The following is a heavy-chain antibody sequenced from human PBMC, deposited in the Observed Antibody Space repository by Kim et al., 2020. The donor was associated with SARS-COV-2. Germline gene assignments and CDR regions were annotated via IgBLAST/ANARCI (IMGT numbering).Heavy chain of an antibody. D-gene: IGHD5-12*01. J-gene: IGHJ1*01. CDR2: INSSGRST. CDR1: GFTFSIYC. CDR3: ARGWPHVA. Sequence: GGSLRLSCAASGFTFSIYCMCWVRQAPGKGLVWFSRINSSGRSTNYADFVKGRFTISRDTSKNMMYLQMNSLRAEDTAVYYCARGWPHVARGQ. V-gene: IGHV3-23*01.